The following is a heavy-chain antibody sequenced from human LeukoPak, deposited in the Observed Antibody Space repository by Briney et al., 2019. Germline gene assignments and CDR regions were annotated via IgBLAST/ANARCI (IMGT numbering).Heavy chain of an antibody. CDR2: FDPEDGET. V-gene: IGHV1-24*01. CDR1: GYTLTELS. CDR3: AAPTIFGVVSDAFDI. Sequence: ASVKVSCKVSGYTLTELSMHWVRQAPGKGLEWMGGFDPEDGETIYAQKFQGRVTMTEDTSTDTAYMELSSLRSEDTAVYYCAAPTIFGVVSDAFDIWGQGTMVTVSS. D-gene: IGHD3-3*01. J-gene: IGHJ3*02.